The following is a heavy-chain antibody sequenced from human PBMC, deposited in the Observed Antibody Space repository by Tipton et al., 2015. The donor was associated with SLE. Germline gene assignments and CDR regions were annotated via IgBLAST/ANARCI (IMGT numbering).Heavy chain of an antibody. V-gene: IGHV4-4*09. CDR2: IYTSGGT. CDR3: ARTSGSYMDY. CDR1: GGSISSYY. J-gene: IGHJ4*02. Sequence: TLSLTCTVSGGSISSYYWSWIRQPAGKGLEWIGYIYTSGGTNHSPSLRSRLTTSVDTSKNQFSLRLSSVTAADTAVYYCARTSGSYMDYWGQGTLVTVSS. D-gene: IGHD3-10*01.